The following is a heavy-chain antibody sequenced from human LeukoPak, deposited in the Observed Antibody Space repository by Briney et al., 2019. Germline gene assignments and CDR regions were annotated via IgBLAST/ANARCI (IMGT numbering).Heavy chain of an antibody. CDR2: INDIGNT. CDR3: ARLGSVGYYNYQYMDI. J-gene: IGHJ6*03. Sequence: SETLSLTCAVYGGSFSGYYWSWIRQPPGKGLEWIGEINDIGNTNYDPSLRSRVTISVDTSKNQFSLSLTSAAAADTAVYFCARLGSVGYYNYQYMDIWGNGTTVTVSS. V-gene: IGHV4-34*01. D-gene: IGHD3-10*01. CDR1: GGSFSGYY.